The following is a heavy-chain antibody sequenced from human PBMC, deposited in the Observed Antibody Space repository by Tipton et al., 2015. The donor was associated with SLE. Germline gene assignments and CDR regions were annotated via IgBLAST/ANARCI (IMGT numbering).Heavy chain of an antibody. CDR2: IYYSGST. CDR3: AREGEDV. CDR1: GGSISSSSYY. J-gene: IGHJ6*04. V-gene: IGHV4-39*07. Sequence: LSLTCTVSGGSISSSSYYWGWIRQPPGKGLEWIGSIYYSGSTYYNPSLKSRVTISVDTSKNQFSLKLSSVTAADTAVYYCAREGEDVWGKGTTVTVSS.